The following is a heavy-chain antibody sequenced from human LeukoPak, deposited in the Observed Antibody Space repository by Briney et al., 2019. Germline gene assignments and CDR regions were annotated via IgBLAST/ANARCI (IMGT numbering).Heavy chain of an antibody. J-gene: IGHJ4*02. CDR3: AREYSRGWYSFDY. Sequence: ASVKVSCKASGYIFTGYYMHWVRQAPGQGLEWMGWINPNSGDTNYAQKFQGRVTMTRDTSISTAYMELSSLRSEDMAVYYCAREYSRGWYSFDYWGQGTLVTVSS. CDR2: INPNSGDT. V-gene: IGHV1-2*02. CDR1: GYIFTGYY. D-gene: IGHD6-19*01.